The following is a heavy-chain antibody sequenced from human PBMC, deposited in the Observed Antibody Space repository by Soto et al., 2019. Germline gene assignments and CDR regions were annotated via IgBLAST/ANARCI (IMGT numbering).Heavy chain of an antibody. Sequence: GGSLRLSCAASGFTFNNYGMSWVRQAPGKGLEWVSSISPSGANTYYTDSVKGRFTISRDNSKSTLFLQMDGLRVEDTALYYCANQLLYSSGSHSNYYMAVWGKGTTVTVSS. D-gene: IGHD6-25*01. J-gene: IGHJ6*03. CDR2: ISPSGANT. V-gene: IGHV3-23*01. CDR1: GFTFNNYG. CDR3: ANQLLYSSGSHSNYYMAV.